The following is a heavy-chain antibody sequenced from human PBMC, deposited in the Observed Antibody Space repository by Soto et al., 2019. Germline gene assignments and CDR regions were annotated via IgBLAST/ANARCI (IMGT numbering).Heavy chain of an antibody. J-gene: IGHJ4*02. Sequence: WGSLRLSCPASGFTFRSYAMRRVRQASGGGLEWVTIIASDGRTKYYAASVRGRFTISRDNSKNTLYLQMDSLSADDTAVYYCARNPETGSTVVFAYWGQGTLVTVSS. CDR2: IASDGRTK. CDR1: GFTFRSYA. V-gene: IGHV3-30*04. CDR3: ARNPETGSTVVFAY. D-gene: IGHD1-1*01.